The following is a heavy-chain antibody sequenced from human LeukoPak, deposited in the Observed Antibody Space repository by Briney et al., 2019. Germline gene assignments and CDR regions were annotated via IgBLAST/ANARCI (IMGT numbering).Heavy chain of an antibody. CDR1: GFTFSSYG. J-gene: IGHJ4*02. CDR2: IWYDGSNK. Sequence: GGSLRLSCAASGFTFSSYGMHWVRQAPGKGLEWVAVIWYDGSNKYYADSVKGRFTISRDNSKNTLYLQMNSLRAEDTAVYYCARDGHSSGWYYFDYWGQGTLVTVSS. CDR3: ARDGHSSGWYYFDY. D-gene: IGHD6-19*01. V-gene: IGHV3-33*01.